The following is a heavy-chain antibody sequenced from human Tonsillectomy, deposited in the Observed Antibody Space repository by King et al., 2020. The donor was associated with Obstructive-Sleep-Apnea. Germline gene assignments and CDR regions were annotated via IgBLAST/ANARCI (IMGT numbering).Heavy chain of an antibody. J-gene: IGHJ4*02. CDR2: ISSSSSTI. CDR3: ARDHFGDYSSLDY. CDR1: GFSFSSYS. V-gene: IGHV3-48*04. D-gene: IGHD4-17*01. Sequence: VQLVESGGGLVQPGGSLRLSCAASGFSFSSYSMNWVRQAPGKGLDWLSYISSSSSTIYYADSGNGRFTISRDNAKNSLFLQMNSLRAEDTAVYYCARDHFGDYSSLDYWGQGTLVTVSS.